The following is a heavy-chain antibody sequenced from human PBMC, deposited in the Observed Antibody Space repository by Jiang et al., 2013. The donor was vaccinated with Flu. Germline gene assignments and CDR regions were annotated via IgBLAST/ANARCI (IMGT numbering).Heavy chain of an antibody. D-gene: IGHD3-10*01. Sequence: ALGQGLEWMGWINPNSGGTNYAQKFQGRVTMTRDTSISTAYMELSRLRSDDTAVYYCARAYVVGVRGVIPQGYWGQGTLVTVSS. CDR3: ARAYVVGVRGVIPQGY. CDR2: INPNSGGT. V-gene: IGHV1-2*02. J-gene: IGHJ4*02.